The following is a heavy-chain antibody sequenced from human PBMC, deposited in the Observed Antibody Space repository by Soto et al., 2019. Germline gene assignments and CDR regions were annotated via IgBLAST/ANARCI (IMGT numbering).Heavy chain of an antibody. CDR1: GFTFSSYA. D-gene: IGHD3-3*01. CDR3: AKSGDYDFWSGYSTLDY. Sequence: GGSLKLSSAASGFTFSSYAMHWVRQAPGKGLEWVAVISYDGSNKYYADSVKGRFTISRDNSKNTLYLQMNSLRAEDTAVYYCAKSGDYDFWSGYSTLDYWGQGTLVTVSS. CDR2: ISYDGSNK. V-gene: IGHV3-30-3*02. J-gene: IGHJ4*02.